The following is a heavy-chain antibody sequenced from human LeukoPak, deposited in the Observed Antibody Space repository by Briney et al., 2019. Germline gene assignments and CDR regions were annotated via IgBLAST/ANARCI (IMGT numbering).Heavy chain of an antibody. CDR1: GFTFTNYW. CDR3: ARLYCSGGSCYKGAGDY. D-gene: IGHD2-15*01. Sequence: GGSLRLSCAASGFTFTNYWMSWVRQAPGKGLELVANIKQDRSEKYYVDSVKGRFTISRDNAKNSLYLQMNSLRAEDTAVYYCARLYCSGGSCYKGAGDYWGQGILVTVSS. V-gene: IGHV3-7*01. CDR2: IKQDRSEK. J-gene: IGHJ4*02.